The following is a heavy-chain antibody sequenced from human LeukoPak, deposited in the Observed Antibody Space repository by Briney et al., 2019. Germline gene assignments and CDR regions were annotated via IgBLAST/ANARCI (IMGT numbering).Heavy chain of an antibody. V-gene: IGHV1-69*04. CDR1: GGTFSNSA. D-gene: IGHD5-18*01. CDR3: ARDPMAGTAMVNFDY. CDR2: IIPMLGIV. J-gene: IGHJ4*02. Sequence: GSSVKVSCKASGGTFSNSAISWVRQAPGQGLERMARIIPMLGIVNVAQKFQGRATVTADKSTSTAYMELSSLRSEDTAVYYCARDPMAGTAMVNFDYWGQGTLVTVSS.